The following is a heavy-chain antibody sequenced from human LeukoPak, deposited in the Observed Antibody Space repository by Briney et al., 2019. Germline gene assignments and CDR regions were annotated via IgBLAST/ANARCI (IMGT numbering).Heavy chain of an antibody. V-gene: IGHV4-39*01. CDR1: GGSISSSSYY. D-gene: IGHD3-9*01. CDR3: ARQYSDILTGYHRGELYWYFDL. J-gene: IGHJ2*01. Sequence: SETLSLTCTVSGGSISSSSYYWGWIRQPPGKGLEWIGSIYYSGSTYYNPSLKSRVTISVDTSKNQFSLKLSSVTAADTAVYYCARQYSDILTGYHRGELYWYFDLWGRGTLVTVSS. CDR2: IYYSGST.